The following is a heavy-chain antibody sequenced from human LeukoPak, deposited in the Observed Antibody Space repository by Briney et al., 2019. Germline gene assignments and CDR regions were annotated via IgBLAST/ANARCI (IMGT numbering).Heavy chain of an antibody. CDR1: GFTFSDYY. V-gene: IGHV3-11*01. CDR3: AGPTGHCSGASCYSN. Sequence: GGSLRLSCAASGFTFSDYYMSWIRQAAGKGLERVSYISSSGRNIYYADSVKGRFTISRDNAKNSLYLQMNSLRAEDTAVYYCAGPTGHCSGASCYSNWGQGTLVTVSS. D-gene: IGHD2-15*01. CDR2: ISSSGRNI. J-gene: IGHJ4*02.